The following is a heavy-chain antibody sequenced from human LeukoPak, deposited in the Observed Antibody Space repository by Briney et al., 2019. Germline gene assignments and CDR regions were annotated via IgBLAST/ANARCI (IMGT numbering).Heavy chain of an antibody. V-gene: IGHV1-18*01. CDR2: ISAYNGNT. J-gene: IGHJ4*02. CDR3: ARDRDLSITMVRGVNPFDY. D-gene: IGHD3-10*01. Sequence: GASVKVSCKASGYTFTSYGISWVRQAPGQGLEWMGWISAYNGNTNYAQKLQGRVTMTTDTSTSTAYMELRSLRSDDTAVYYCARDRDLSITMVRGVNPFDYWGQGTLVIVSS. CDR1: GYTFTSYG.